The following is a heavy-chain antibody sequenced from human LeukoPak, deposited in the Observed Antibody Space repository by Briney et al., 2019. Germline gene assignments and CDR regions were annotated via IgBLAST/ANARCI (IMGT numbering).Heavy chain of an antibody. J-gene: IGHJ4*02. CDR2: IKYDGNEK. V-gene: IGHV3-7*01. CDR3: VRESFSRGDFN. CDR1: GFIFSTYW. D-gene: IGHD7-27*01. Sequence: GGSPRLSCAASGFIFSTYWMTWVRQAPGKGLEWVATIKYDGNEKYYVDSVRGRFTISRDNAKNSLYLQMNSLTAEDTAVFYCVRESFSRGDFNWGQGTLVSVSS.